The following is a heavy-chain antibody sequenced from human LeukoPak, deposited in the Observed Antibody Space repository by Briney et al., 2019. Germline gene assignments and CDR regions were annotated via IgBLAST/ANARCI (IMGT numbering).Heavy chain of an antibody. CDR1: GGSISSYY. CDR3: ARRNPMNKVFDY. CDR2: IYYSGST. Sequence: SETLSLTCTVSGGSISSYYWSWIRQPPGKGLEWIGYIYYSGSTNYNPSLKSRVTISVDTSKNQFSLKLSSVTAADTAVYYCARRNPMNKVFDYWGQGTLVTVSS. J-gene: IGHJ4*02. D-gene: IGHD1-14*01. V-gene: IGHV4-59*12.